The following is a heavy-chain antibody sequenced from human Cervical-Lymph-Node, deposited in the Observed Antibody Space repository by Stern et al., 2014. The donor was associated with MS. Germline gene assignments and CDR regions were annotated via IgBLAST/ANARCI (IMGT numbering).Heavy chain of an antibody. CDR2: IYTSGST. J-gene: IGHJ6*02. CDR3: AREGTTVTKGHYYYYYGMDV. CDR1: GGSISSGSYY. D-gene: IGHD4-11*01. V-gene: IGHV4-61*02. Sequence: QLQLQESGPGLVKPSQTLSLTCTVSGGSISSGSYYWSWIRQPAGKGLEWIGRIYTSGSTNYNPSLKSRVTISVDTSKNQFSLKRSFGTAADTAVYYCAREGTTVTKGHYYYYYGMDVWGQGTTVTVSS.